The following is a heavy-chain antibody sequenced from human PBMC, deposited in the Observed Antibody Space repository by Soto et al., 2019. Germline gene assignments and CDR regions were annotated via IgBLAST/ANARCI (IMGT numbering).Heavy chain of an antibody. CDR3: ARDSTVTTGEDYFDY. J-gene: IGHJ4*02. CDR1: GFTFSSYG. Sequence: QVQLVDSGGGVVQPGRSLRLSCAASGFTFSSYGMHWVRQAPGKGLEWVAVIWYDGSNKYYADSVKGRFTISRDNSKNTLYLQMNSLRAEDTAVYYCARDSTVTTGEDYFDYWGQGTLVTVSS. V-gene: IGHV3-33*01. D-gene: IGHD4-17*01. CDR2: IWYDGSNK.